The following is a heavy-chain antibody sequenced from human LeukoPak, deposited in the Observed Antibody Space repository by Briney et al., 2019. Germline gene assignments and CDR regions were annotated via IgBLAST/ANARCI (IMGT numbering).Heavy chain of an antibody. D-gene: IGHD2-2*02. J-gene: IGHJ6*03. CDR2: INTDGSST. V-gene: IGHV3-74*01. CDR3: VRVGYCSITSCYSLGVDHYYMDV. CDR1: GFTFSTYW. Sequence: GGSLRLSCAASGFTFSTYWMRWVRQAPGKGLVWVSRINTDGSSTTYADSVKGRFTISRDNAKNTLYLQMNSLRAEDTAVYYCVRVGYCSITSCYSLGVDHYYMDVWGKGTTVTVSS.